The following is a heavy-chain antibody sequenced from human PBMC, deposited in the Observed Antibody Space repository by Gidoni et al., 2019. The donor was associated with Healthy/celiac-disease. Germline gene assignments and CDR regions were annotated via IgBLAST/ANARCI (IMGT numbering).Heavy chain of an antibody. CDR2: IWYDGSNK. D-gene: IGHD5-18*01. Sequence: QVQLVASGGGVVQPGRSLRLPCAASGFPFSSYGMHWVRQAPGKGLEWVAVIWYDGSNKYYADSVKGRFTISRDNSKNTLYLQMNSLRAEDTAVYYCARIQLGGYSYGGFDYWGQGTLVTVSS. J-gene: IGHJ4*02. CDR1: GFPFSSYG. V-gene: IGHV3-33*01. CDR3: ARIQLGGYSYGGFDY.